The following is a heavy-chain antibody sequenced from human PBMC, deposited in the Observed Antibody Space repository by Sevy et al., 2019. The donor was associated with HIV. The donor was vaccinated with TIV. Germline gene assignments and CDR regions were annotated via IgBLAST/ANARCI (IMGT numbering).Heavy chain of an antibody. Sequence: GGSLRLSSAASGFTFDDYAMHWVRQAPGKGLEWVSGISWNSGSIGYADSVKGRFTISRDNAKNSLYLQMNSLRAEDTALYYCAKPLHRTGYSSSWYFDWYFDLWGRGTLVTVSS. CDR3: AKPLHRTGYSSSWYFDWYFDL. D-gene: IGHD6-13*01. CDR1: GFTFDDYA. V-gene: IGHV3-9*01. CDR2: ISWNSGSI. J-gene: IGHJ2*01.